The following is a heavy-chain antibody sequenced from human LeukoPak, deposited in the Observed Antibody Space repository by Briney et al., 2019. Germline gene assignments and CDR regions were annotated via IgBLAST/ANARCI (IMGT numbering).Heavy chain of an antibody. CDR1: GITVSNNY. J-gene: IGHJ6*03. CDR2: IYSGGST. V-gene: IGHV3-53*01. Sequence: PGGSLRLSCAASGITVSNNYMSWVRQAPGKGLERVSVIYSGGSTYYADSVKGRFTISRDNSKNTLYLQMNTLRAEDTAVYYCARGSSYNDYYYYMDVWGKGTTVTVSS. D-gene: IGHD6-13*01. CDR3: ARGSSYNDYYYYMDV.